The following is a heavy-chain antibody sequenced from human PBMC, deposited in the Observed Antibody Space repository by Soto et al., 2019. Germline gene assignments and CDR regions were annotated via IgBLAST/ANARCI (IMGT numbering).Heavy chain of an antibody. V-gene: IGHV3-48*01. D-gene: IGHD2-15*01. CDR2: ISSSSTI. J-gene: IGHJ4*02. CDR3: ARDSEARGSQGG. Sequence: HPGGSLRLSCAASGFTFSSYSMNWVRQAPGKGLEWVSYISSSSTIYYADSVKGRFTISRDNAKNSLYLQMNSLRAEDTAVYYCARDSEARGSQGGWGQGTLVTVSS. CDR1: GFTFSSYS.